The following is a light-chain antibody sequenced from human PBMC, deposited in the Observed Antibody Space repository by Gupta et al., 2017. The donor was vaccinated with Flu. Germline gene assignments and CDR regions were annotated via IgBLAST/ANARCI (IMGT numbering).Light chain of an antibody. CDR1: NVGSKS. J-gene: IGLJ3*02. Sequence: SYVLAQPPSVSVAPGQTATITCGGSNVGSKSVHWYQQRSGQAPVLVVYDDDDRRSGIPERFSGSNSGNTATLTISRVEAGDEADYYCQVWDRNSEHWVFGGGTKVTVL. CDR3: QVWDRNSEHWV. CDR2: DDD. V-gene: IGLV3-21*02.